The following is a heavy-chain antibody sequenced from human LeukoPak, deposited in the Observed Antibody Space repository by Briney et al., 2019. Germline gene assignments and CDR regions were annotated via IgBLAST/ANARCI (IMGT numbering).Heavy chain of an antibody. CDR1: GFTFSSYS. J-gene: IGHJ4*02. CDR2: ISSSSSYI. V-gene: IGHV3-21*01. CDR3: ARDVVPAAIPLDY. Sequence: GGSLRLSCAASGFTFSSYSMNWVRQAPGKGLEWVSSISSSSSYIYYADSVKGRFTISRDNAKNSLYLQMNSLRAEDTAVYYCARDVVPAAIPLDYWGQGTLVTVSS. D-gene: IGHD2-2*02.